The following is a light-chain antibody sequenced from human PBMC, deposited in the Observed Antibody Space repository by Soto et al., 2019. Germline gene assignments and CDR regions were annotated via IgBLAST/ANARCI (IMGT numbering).Light chain of an antibody. V-gene: IGKV3-15*01. CDR2: GAS. Sequence: EIVMTQFPVTLSVSPGERATLSCRASQSVSSDLAWYQQKPGQAPRLLIYGASTRAIDIPARFSGSGSGTEFTLTINSLQSEDFAVYYCQQYNDWPPGTFGGGTKVDIK. J-gene: IGKJ4*01. CDR3: QQYNDWPPGT. CDR1: QSVSSD.